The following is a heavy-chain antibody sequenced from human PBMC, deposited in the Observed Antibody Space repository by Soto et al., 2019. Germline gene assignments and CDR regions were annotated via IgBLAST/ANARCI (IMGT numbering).Heavy chain of an antibody. V-gene: IGHV3-23*01. Sequence: HPGGSLRLSCAASGFTFISYAMSWVRQAPGKGLEWVSTINGGDDNTYYTDSVKGRFTISRDNSKNTVYLQMNSLRVEDTALYYCVKVRYNSGGRGDWFDPWGQGTLVTVSS. CDR3: VKVRYNSGGRGDWFDP. J-gene: IGHJ5*02. D-gene: IGHD6-19*01. CDR2: INGGDDNT. CDR1: GFTFISYA.